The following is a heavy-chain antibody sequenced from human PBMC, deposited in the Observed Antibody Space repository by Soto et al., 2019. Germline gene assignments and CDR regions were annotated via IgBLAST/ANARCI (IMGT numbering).Heavy chain of an antibody. D-gene: IGHD3-3*01. CDR2: IIPIFGTA. V-gene: IGHV1-69*06. Sequence: SVKVSCKASGGTFSSYAISWVRQAPGQGLEWMGGIIPIFGTANYAQKFQGRVTITADKSTSTAYMELSSLRSEDTAVYYCASAYYDFWSGYPLYFDYWGQGTLVTVSS. CDR1: GGTFSSYA. CDR3: ASAYYDFWSGYPLYFDY. J-gene: IGHJ4*02.